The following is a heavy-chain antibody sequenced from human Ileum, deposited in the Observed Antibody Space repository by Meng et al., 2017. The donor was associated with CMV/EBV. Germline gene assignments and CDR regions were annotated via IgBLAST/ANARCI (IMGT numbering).Heavy chain of an antibody. CDR2: ISSNGGST. D-gene: IGHD3-22*01. V-gene: IGHV3-64*02. J-gene: IGHJ4*02. Sequence: GGSLRLSCAASGFTFSSYAMHWVRQAPGKGLEYVSAISSNGGSTYYADSVKGRFTISRDNSKNTLYLQMGSLRAEDMAVYYCARDTYYYDRRGFDYWGQGTPVTVSS. CDR3: ARDTYYYDRRGFDY. CDR1: GFTFSSYA.